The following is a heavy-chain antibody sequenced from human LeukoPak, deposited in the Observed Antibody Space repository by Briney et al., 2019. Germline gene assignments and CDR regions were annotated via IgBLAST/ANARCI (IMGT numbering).Heavy chain of an antibody. CDR3: ARDQQQWLTPHYYYYYGMAV. CDR1: GYTFTGYY. V-gene: IGHV1-2*02. D-gene: IGHD6-19*01. J-gene: IGHJ6*02. CDR2: INPNSGGT. Sequence: ASVKVSCKASGYTFTGYYMHWVRQAPGQGLEWMGWINPNSGGTNYAQKFQGRVTMTRDTSISTAYVELSRLRSDDTAVYYCARDQQQWLTPHYYYYYGMAVWGQGTTVTVSS.